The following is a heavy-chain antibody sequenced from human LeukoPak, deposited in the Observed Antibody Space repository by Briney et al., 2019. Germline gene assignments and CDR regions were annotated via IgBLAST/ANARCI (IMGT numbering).Heavy chain of an antibody. D-gene: IGHD1-26*01. CDR1: GFTFSSFG. V-gene: IGHV3-23*01. CDR3: ARGSSGPFGC. Sequence: PGGSLRLSCVASGFTFSSFGMSWVRQAPVKRLEWVSAVSGSGDATYYADSVKGRFTISRDNSKNTLYLQMNSLRAEDTAVYYCARGSSGPFGCWGQGTLVTVPS. J-gene: IGHJ4*02. CDR2: VSGSGDAT.